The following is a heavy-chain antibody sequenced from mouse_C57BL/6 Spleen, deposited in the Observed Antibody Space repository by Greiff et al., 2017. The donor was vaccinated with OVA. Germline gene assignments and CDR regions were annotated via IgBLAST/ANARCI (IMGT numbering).Heavy chain of an antibody. J-gene: IGHJ2*01. D-gene: IGHD2-4*01. CDR2: IYPGDGDT. CDR1: GYAFSSSW. V-gene: IGHV1-82*01. Sequence: VKLMESGPELVKPGASVKISCKASGYAFSSSWMNWVKQRPGKGLEWIGRIYPGDGDTNYNGKFKGKATLTADKSSSTAYMQLSSLTSEDSAVYFCARSGDYDYDGDYWGQGTTLTVSS. CDR3: ARSGDYDYDGDY.